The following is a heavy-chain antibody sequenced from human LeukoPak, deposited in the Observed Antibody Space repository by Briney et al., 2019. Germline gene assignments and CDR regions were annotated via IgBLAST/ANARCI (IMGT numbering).Heavy chain of an antibody. CDR2: INPSGGST. J-gene: IGHJ6*03. V-gene: IGHV1-46*01. D-gene: IGHD3-10*01. Sequence: ASVKVSCKASGYTFTSYYMHWVRQAPGQGLEWMGIINPSGGSTSYAQKFQGRVTMTRDMSTSTVYMELSSLRSEDTAVYYCARDKVGYGSFYYYYYYMDVWGKGTTVTISS. CDR3: ARDKVGYGSFYYYYYYMDV. CDR1: GYTFTSYY.